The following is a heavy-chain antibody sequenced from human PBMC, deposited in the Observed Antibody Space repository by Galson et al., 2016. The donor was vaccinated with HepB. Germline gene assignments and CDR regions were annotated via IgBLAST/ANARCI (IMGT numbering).Heavy chain of an antibody. D-gene: IGHD3-3*01. CDR1: GGSFSGYH. J-gene: IGHJ4*02. CDR2: INHTGST. V-gene: IGHV4-34*01. CDR3: ARGGIQFLESLRDYFDY. Sequence: ETLSLTCTVYGGSFSGYHWSWIRQTPGKGLEWIGEINHTGSTNYSPSLKSRVTMSVDTSKKQISLKLSSVTAADTAVYYCARGGIQFLESLRDYFDYWGQGSLVTVSS.